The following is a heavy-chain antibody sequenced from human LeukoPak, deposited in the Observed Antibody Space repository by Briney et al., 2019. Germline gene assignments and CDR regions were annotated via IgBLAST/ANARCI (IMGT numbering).Heavy chain of an antibody. D-gene: IGHD2-2*01. CDR1: GGSFSDYY. CDR3: ARESRYCSSTSCSGWYFQH. CDR2: INHSGST. J-gene: IGHJ1*01. Sequence: SETLSLTCAVYGGSFSDYYWSWIRQPPWKGLEWIGEINHSGSTNYNPSLKSRVIISVDTSKNQFSLILSSVTAADTAVYFCARESRYCSSTSCSGWYFQHWGQGTLVTVSS. V-gene: IGHV4-34*01.